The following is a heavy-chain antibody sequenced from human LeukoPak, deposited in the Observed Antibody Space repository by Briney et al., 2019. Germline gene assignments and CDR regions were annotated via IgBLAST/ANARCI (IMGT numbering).Heavy chain of an antibody. Sequence: ASVKVSCKASGYTFTSYDINWVRQATGQGLEWMGWMNPNSGNTGYAQKFQGRVTMTRNTSISTAYMELSSLRSEDTAVYYCARAVGGAQAYGMDVWGQGTTVTVSS. CDR2: MNPNSGNT. CDR1: GYTFTSYD. V-gene: IGHV1-8*01. J-gene: IGHJ6*02. D-gene: IGHD4-23*01. CDR3: ARAVGGAQAYGMDV.